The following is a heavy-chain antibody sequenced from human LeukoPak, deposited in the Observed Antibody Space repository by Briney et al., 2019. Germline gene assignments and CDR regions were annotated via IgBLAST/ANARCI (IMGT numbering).Heavy chain of an antibody. J-gene: IGHJ4*02. CDR3: GQGCLSSSACYDSSGLRY. CDR2: IRYDGSNK. D-gene: IGHD3-22*01. CDR1: GFTFSTYS. Sequence: GGSLRLSCAASGFTFSTYSMHWVRQAPGKGLEWVAFIRYDGSNKYYADSVKGRFTISRDNSKNTLYVQMNSLRAEDTAVYYCGQGCLSSSACYDSSGLRYWGQGTLVTVSS. V-gene: IGHV3-30*02.